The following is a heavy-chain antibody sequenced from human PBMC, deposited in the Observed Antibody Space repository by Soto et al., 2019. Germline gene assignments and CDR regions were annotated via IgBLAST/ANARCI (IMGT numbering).Heavy chain of an antibody. D-gene: IGHD3-16*01. CDR3: FGGNGGPQ. Sequence: PGGSLRLSCATSDFTFRNSWINWVRQAPGKGLEWVANIKPDGGATNYVDSVKGRFTISRDNVRNPASLQMNSLRVEDTAVYFCFGGNGGPQWGQGTLVTVSS. J-gene: IGHJ4*02. CDR1: DFTFRNSW. V-gene: IGHV3-7*03. CDR2: IKPDGGAT.